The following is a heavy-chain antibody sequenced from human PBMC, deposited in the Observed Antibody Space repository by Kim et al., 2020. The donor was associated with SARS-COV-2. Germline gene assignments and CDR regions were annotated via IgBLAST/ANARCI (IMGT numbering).Heavy chain of an antibody. CDR3: ARKPTTSSWSYYFEY. D-gene: IGHD6-13*01. J-gene: IGHJ4*01. V-gene: IGHV3-30*04. CDR1: GFSFSNYA. CDR2: ISYDGTNK. Sequence: GGSLRLSCAASGFSFSNYAMYWVRQAPGKGLEWVALISYDGTNKDYADSVKGRFTISRDNSKNTLYLQMNSLRVEDTAVYFCARKPTTSSWSYYFEYWGQGTQVTVTS.